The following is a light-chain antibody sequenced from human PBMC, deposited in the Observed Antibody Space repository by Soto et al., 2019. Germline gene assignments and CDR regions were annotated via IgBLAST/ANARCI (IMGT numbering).Light chain of an antibody. CDR2: GAS. CDR3: QQYNNWPRMYT. CDR1: QSVSSN. J-gene: IGKJ2*01. V-gene: IGKV3D-15*01. Sequence: EIVMTQYPAPLSVSPGERATLSCRASQSVSSNLAWYQQKPCQAPRLLIYGASTRATGIPAKFSGSGSGTEFTLTISSLQFEDFAVYYCQQYNNWPRMYTFCQGTKLEIK.